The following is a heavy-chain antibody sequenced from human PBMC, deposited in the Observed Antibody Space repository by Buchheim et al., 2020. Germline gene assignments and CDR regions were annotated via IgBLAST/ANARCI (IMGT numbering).Heavy chain of an antibody. Sequence: QVQLVESGGGVVQPGRSLRLSCAASGFTFSSYGMHWVRQAPGKGLEWVAVISYDGSNKYYADSVKGGFTISRDNSKNTLYLQMNSLRAEDTAVYYCAKVLLDWGQGTL. CDR3: AKVLLD. J-gene: IGHJ4*02. V-gene: IGHV3-30*18. CDR2: ISYDGSNK. D-gene: IGHD3-3*01. CDR1: GFTFSSYG.